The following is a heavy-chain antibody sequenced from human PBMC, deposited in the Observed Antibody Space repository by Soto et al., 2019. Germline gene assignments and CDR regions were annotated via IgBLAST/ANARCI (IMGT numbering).Heavy chain of an antibody. CDR1: GFTFSNYG. D-gene: IGHD3-10*01. V-gene: IGHV3-48*02. CDR3: SIDRDDWFGVSTPRDFDS. J-gene: IGHJ4*02. Sequence: LRLSCAASGFTFSNYGMKWVRQAPGKGLGWVSYISSSSRVLYYAESVKGRFTISRDNAKKSLYLQMNSLRDEDTAVYYCSIDRDDWFGVSTPRDFDSWGQGTLVTVSS. CDR2: ISSSSRVL.